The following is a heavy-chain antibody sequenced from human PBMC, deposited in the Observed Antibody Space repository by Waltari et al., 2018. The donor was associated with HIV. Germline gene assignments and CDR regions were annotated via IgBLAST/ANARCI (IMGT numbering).Heavy chain of an antibody. Sequence: EVQLVESGGGLIQPGGSLILSWAAFGFTVSSNYMSWVRQAPGKGLGWVSVIYSGGSTYYADSVKGRFTISRDNSKNTLYLQMNSLRAEDTAVYYCAREASAVDYWGQGTLVTVSS. D-gene: IGHD3-10*01. V-gene: IGHV3-53*01. CDR3: AREASAVDY. CDR2: IYSGGST. J-gene: IGHJ4*02. CDR1: GFTVSSNY.